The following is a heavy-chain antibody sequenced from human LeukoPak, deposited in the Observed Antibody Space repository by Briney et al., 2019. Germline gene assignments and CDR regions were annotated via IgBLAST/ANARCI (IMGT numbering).Heavy chain of an antibody. CDR3: PRDRLTSGSYFFDY. V-gene: IGHV3-48*01. CDR1: GGSISSSNYY. Sequence: ATLSLTCTVSGGSISSSNYYWAWVRQAPGKGLEWISYISGRSSTIYYAGSVRGRFTISRDNAKNSMYLQMNSLRAEDTAVYYCPRDRLTSGSYFFDYWGQGPLVPVSS. CDR2: ISGRSSTI. D-gene: IGHD1-26*01. J-gene: IGHJ4*02.